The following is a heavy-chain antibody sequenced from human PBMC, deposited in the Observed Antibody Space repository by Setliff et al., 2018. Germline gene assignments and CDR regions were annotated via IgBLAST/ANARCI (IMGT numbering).Heavy chain of an antibody. CDR1: GGSISNYY. J-gene: IGHJ4*02. V-gene: IGHV4-4*07. CDR2: IYASGST. Sequence: SETLSLTCTVSGGSISNYYWSWIRQPAGKGLEWIGHIYASGSTNYNPSLKSRVTMSVDTSKSQFSLRLSSVTAADTAVYYCARNVAGGYSSSWYYFDYWGQGTLVTVSS. D-gene: IGHD6-13*01. CDR3: ARNVAGGYSSSWYYFDY.